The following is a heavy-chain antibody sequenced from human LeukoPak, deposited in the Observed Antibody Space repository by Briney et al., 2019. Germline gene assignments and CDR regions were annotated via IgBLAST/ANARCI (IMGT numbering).Heavy chain of an antibody. Sequence: ASVKVSCKASGYTFTSYDINLVRQATGQGLEWMGWMNPNSGNTGYAQKFQGRVTMTRNTSISTAYMELSSLRSEDTAVYYCARGPKDYDILTGYYGDAFDIWGQGTMVTVSS. CDR1: GYTFTSYD. J-gene: IGHJ3*02. CDR3: ARGPKDYDILTGYYGDAFDI. D-gene: IGHD3-9*01. V-gene: IGHV1-8*01. CDR2: MNPNSGNT.